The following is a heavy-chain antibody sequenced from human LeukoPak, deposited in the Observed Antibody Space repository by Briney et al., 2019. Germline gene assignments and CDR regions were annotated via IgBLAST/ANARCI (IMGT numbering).Heavy chain of an antibody. V-gene: IGHV4-59*12. CDR3: ARNPYGDSPFDY. D-gene: IGHD4-17*01. CDR1: GGSISSYY. J-gene: IGHJ4*02. CDR2: IYYSGST. Sequence: SETLSLTCTVSGGSISSYYWSWIRQPPGKGLEWIGYIYYSGSTNYNPSLKSRVTISVDTSKNQFSLKLSSVTAADTAVYYCARNPYGDSPFDYWGQGTLVTVSS.